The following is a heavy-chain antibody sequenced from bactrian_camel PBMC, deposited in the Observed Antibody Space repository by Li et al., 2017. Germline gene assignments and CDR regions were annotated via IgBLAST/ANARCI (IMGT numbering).Heavy chain of an antibody. CDR1: GTYGRQC. V-gene: IGHV3S1*01. Sequence: HVQLVESGGGSVRAGGSLRLSCAASGTYGRQCMGWFRQSPGKEREGVATIYVRGTWTDYARSVKGRFTISQDKAKNTIYLQMNSLKPDDTAMYYCAAERIAYKGGTSFGGIDFGYWGQGTQVTVS. J-gene: IGHJ6*01. CDR3: AAERIAYKGGTSFGGIDFGY. CDR2: IYVRGTWT. D-gene: IGHD2*01.